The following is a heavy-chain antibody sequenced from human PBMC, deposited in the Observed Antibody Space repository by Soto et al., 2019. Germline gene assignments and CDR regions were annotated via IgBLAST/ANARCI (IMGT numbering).Heavy chain of an antibody. CDR2: ISAYNGNT. CDR1: GYTFTSYG. J-gene: IGHJ6*02. V-gene: IGHV1-18*01. D-gene: IGHD2-15*01. Sequence: GASVKVSCKASGYTFTSYGISWVRQAPGQGLEWMGLISAYNGNTNYAQKLQGRVTMTTDTSTSTAYMELRSLRSDDTAVYYCARDGPIVVVVAATEYGMDVWGQGTTVTVSS. CDR3: ARDGPIVVVVAATEYGMDV.